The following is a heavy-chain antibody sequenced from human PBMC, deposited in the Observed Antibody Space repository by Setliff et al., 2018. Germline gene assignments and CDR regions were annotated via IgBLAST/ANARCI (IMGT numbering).Heavy chain of an antibody. CDR3: ARGINTVSWTPKY. CDR2: IHTGST. CDR1: GGSISSDI. D-gene: IGHD2-2*02. Sequence: SETLSLTCTVSGGSISSDIWSWIRQPPGKGLEWIGQIHTGSTNYNPSLRSRVTISVDMSKNQFSLKLNPVTAADTAVYYCARGINTVSWTPKYWGQGTLVTVSS. V-gene: IGHV4-4*08. J-gene: IGHJ4*02.